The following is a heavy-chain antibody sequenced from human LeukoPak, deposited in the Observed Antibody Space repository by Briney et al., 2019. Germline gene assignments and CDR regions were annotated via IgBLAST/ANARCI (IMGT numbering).Heavy chain of an antibody. V-gene: IGHV4-59*01. J-gene: IGHJ4*03. CDR2: IYYSGST. Sequence: SETLSLTCTVSGGSISSYYWSWIRQPPGKGLEWIGYIYYSGSTNYNPSLKSRVTISVDTSKNQFSLKLSSVTAADTAVYYCASVGTGKGATEMGYFDYWGQGTLVTVSS. D-gene: IGHD1-26*01. CDR3: ASVGTGKGATEMGYFDY. CDR1: GGSISSYY.